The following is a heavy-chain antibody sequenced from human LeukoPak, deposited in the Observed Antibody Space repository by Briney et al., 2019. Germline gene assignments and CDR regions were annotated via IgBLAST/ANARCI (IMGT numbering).Heavy chain of an antibody. CDR2: IYYSGIT. CDR3: ARGGYYYYYGMDV. J-gene: IGHJ6*02. Sequence: SGTLSLTCTVSGGSFSSGGYYWSWIRRHPGRGLEWIGYIYYSGITYYNPSRKSRVTISVDTSKNQFSLKLSSVTAADTAVYYCARGGYYYYYGMDVWGQGTTVTVSS. D-gene: IGHD6-25*01. CDR1: GGSFSSGGYY. V-gene: IGHV4-31*03.